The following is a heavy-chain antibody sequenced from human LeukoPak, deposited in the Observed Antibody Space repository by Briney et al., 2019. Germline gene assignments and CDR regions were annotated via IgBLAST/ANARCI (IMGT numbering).Heavy chain of an antibody. D-gene: IGHD6-13*01. CDR1: GFTFSSYA. CDR2: ISVSGGSI. CDR3: AILPGYSSGWYEVNY. V-gene: IGHV3-23*01. Sequence: GGSLRLSCAASGFTFSSYAMSWVRQAPGKGLEWVSAISVSGGSIYYADSVKGRFTISRDNSKNTLYLQMNSLRAEDTAVYYCAILPGYSSGWYEVNYWGQGTLVTVSS. J-gene: IGHJ4*02.